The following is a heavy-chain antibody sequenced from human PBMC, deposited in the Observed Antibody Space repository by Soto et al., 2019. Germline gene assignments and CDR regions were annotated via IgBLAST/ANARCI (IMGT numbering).Heavy chain of an antibody. V-gene: IGHV3-23*01. CDR1: GFTFSSYA. CDR2: ISGSGGTT. J-gene: IGHJ4*02. CDR3: AIFLVGTGGSSGWPWYFDC. Sequence: EVHLLESGGGLVQPGGSLRLSCAASGFTFSSYAMSWVRQAPGKGLEWVSAISGSGGTTYYAGSETGRFTISRDNSKNTLYLQMNSLRVEDTAVYYCAIFLVGTGGSSGWPWYFDCWGQGALVTVSS. D-gene: IGHD6-25*01.